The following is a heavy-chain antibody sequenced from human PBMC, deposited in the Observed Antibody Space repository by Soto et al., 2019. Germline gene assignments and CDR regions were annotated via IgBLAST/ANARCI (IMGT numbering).Heavy chain of an antibody. V-gene: IGHV4-59*01. Sequence: QVQLQESGPGLVKPSETLSLTCTVSGGSISSYYWSWIRQPPGKGLEWIGYMYNTGSTVYNPSLKSRVRISVDTSKIQFSLKLNAVTAADTVVYYCARDLWGYCGTDCYPMDVWGQGTTVTVSS. J-gene: IGHJ6*02. CDR3: ARDLWGYCGTDCYPMDV. D-gene: IGHD2-21*02. CDR2: MYNTGST. CDR1: GGSISSYY.